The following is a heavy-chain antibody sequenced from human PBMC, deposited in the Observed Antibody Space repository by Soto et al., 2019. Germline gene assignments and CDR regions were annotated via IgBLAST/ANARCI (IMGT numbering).Heavy chain of an antibody. Sequence: QVTLKESGPVLVKPTETLTLTCTVSGFSLSSARMSVSWIRQSPGKALEWLAHIFSSDAKSYSASLKSRLTISKDTSKSQVVLTMTNMNPVDTATYYCTRIRGWGWLGPNDYWGQGTLVTVSS. J-gene: IGHJ4*02. CDR3: TRIRGWGWLGPNDY. CDR2: IFSSDAK. V-gene: IGHV2-26*01. CDR1: GFSLSSARMS. D-gene: IGHD3-10*01.